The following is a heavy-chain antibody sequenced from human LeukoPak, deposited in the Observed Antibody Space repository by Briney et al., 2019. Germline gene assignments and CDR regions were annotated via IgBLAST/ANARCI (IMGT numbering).Heavy chain of an antibody. Sequence: GASVKVSCKASVGTFSSYAISWVRQAPGQGLEWMGGIIPIFGTANYAQKFQGRVTITADESTSTAYMELSSLRSEDTAVYYCARKLLYYYDSSGYSPFDYWGQGTLVTVSS. CDR3: ARKLLYYYDSSGYSPFDY. CDR1: VGTFSSYA. CDR2: IIPIFGTA. V-gene: IGHV1-69*13. J-gene: IGHJ4*02. D-gene: IGHD3-22*01.